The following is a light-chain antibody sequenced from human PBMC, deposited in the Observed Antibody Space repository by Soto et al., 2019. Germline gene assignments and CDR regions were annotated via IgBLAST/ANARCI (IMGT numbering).Light chain of an antibody. J-gene: IGKJ1*01. V-gene: IGKV3-15*01. CDR2: GAS. Sequence: EIVMTQSPATLSVYPGERATLSCRASQSVSSNLAWYQQKPGQAPRLLIYGASTRATGVPVRFSGSGSGTEFTLTISSLQSEDFAVYYCQHYNNWPPWTFGQGTKVEIK. CDR1: QSVSSN. CDR3: QHYNNWPPWT.